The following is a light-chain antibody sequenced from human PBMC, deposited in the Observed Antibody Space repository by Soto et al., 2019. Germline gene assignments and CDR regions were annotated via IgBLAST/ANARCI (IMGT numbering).Light chain of an antibody. J-gene: IGLJ1*01. V-gene: IGLV1-40*01. CDR1: SSSIGASSE. CDR3: QSYNKRLAAYV. CDR2: GSG. Sequence: PVLRHPRPVCEGPGQRVTISCVGTSSSIGASSEVHWHHQLPSTAPKIGVSGSGSRPSGVPDRLVGSKSGTAAAQALTALQAEDEGPDYCQSYNKRLAAYVIGTGTKVTGL.